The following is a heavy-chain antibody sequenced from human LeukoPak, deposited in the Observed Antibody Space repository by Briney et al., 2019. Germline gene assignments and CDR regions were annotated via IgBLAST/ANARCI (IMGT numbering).Heavy chain of an antibody. CDR2: ISYDGSNK. V-gene: IGHV3-30*04. J-gene: IGHJ5*02. D-gene: IGHD2-2*01. Sequence: GGSLRLSCAASGFTFSSYAMHWVRQAPGKGLEWVAVISYDGSNKYYADSVKGRFTISRDNSKNTLYLQMNSLRAEDTAVYYCARDRDCSSTSCYHVLDPWGQGTLVTVSS. CDR1: GFTFSSYA. CDR3: ARDRDCSSTSCYHVLDP.